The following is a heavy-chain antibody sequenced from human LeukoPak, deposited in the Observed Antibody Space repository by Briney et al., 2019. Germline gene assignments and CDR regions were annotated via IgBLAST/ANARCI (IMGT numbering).Heavy chain of an antibody. CDR1: GFIFSNFW. CDR3: ARVRGQQEDYFDY. V-gene: IGHV3-7*01. CDR2: INRDGSEK. D-gene: IGHD6-13*01. J-gene: IGHJ4*02. Sequence: GGSLRLSCAASGFIFSNFWMGWARQGPGKGLQWVASINRDGSEKHPVDSVKGRFTISRDNAKNSLYLQMNSLRAEDTAVYYCARVRGQQEDYFDYWGQGTLVTVSS.